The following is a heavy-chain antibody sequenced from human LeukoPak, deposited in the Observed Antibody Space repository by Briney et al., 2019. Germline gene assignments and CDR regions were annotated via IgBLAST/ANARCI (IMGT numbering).Heavy chain of an antibody. V-gene: IGHV3-21*01. CDR2: ISSSSSYI. Sequence: GGSLRLSCAASGFTFSSYWMHWVCQAPGKGLVWVSSISSSSSYIYYADSVKGRFTISRDNAKNSLYLQMNSLRAEDTAVYYCARDRITEIDNGVWGTGTTVTVA. D-gene: IGHD1-14*01. J-gene: IGHJ6*03. CDR1: GFTFSSYW. CDR3: ARDRITEIDNGV.